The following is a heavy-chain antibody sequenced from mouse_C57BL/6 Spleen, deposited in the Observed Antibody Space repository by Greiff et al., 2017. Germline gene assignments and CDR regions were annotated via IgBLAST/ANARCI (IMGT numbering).Heavy chain of an antibody. V-gene: IGHV1-26*01. CDR2: INPNNGGT. J-gene: IGHJ1*03. CDR3: ARGDYSNYLPYWYFDV. D-gene: IGHD2-5*01. Sequence: EVQLQQSGPELVKPGASVKISCKASGYTFTDYYMNWVKQSHGKSLEWIGDINPNNGGTSYNQKFKGKATLTVDKSSSTAYMELRSLTSEDSAVYYCARGDYSNYLPYWYFDVWGTGTTVTVSS. CDR1: GYTFTDYY.